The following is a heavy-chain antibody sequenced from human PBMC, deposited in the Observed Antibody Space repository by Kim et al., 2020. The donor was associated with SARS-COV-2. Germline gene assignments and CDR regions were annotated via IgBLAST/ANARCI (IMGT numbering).Heavy chain of an antibody. CDR2: ISYDGSNK. D-gene: IGHD1-26*01. Sequence: GGSLRLSCAASGFTFSSYGMHWVRQAPGKGLEWVAVISYDGSNKYYVDSVKGRFTISRDNSKNTLYLQMNSLRAEDTAVYYCAKDRGEPLKDYYYYGMDVWGQGTTVTVSS. CDR1: GFTFSSYG. J-gene: IGHJ6*02. V-gene: IGHV3-30*18. CDR3: AKDRGEPLKDYYYYGMDV.